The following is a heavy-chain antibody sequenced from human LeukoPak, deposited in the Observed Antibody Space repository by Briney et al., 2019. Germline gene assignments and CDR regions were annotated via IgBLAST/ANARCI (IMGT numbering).Heavy chain of an antibody. CDR3: ARVWYYYGSGANGTIAY. J-gene: IGHJ4*02. Sequence: PSETLSLTSTVSGYSISIGYYWGWIRQPPGKGREGIGSIYISGATYYNPSVKSLVPISVDTSKNQFSLKLSSVTAADTAVYYCARVWYYYGSGANGTIAYWGQGTLVTVPS. D-gene: IGHD3-10*01. V-gene: IGHV4-38-2*02. CDR1: GYSISIGYY. CDR2: IYISGAT.